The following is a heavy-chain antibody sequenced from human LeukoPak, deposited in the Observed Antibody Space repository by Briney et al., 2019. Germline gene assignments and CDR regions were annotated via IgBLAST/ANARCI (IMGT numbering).Heavy chain of an antibody. CDR1: GFTFSSYA. CDR2: ISGSGGST. Sequence: GGSLRLSCAASGFTFSSYAMSWVRQAPGKGLEWVSGISGSGGSTYYADSVKGRSTISRDNSKNTLYLQMDSLRAEDTAVYYCAKDPNPREYQLLYGYWGQGTLVTVSS. D-gene: IGHD2-2*02. V-gene: IGHV3-23*01. J-gene: IGHJ4*02. CDR3: AKDPNPREYQLLYGY.